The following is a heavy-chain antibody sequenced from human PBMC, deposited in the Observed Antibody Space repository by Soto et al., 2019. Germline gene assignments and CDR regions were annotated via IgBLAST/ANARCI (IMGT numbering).Heavy chain of an antibody. V-gene: IGHV1-3*01. J-gene: IGHJ4*02. CDR2: INAGNGNT. CDR3: ARGVGQFVY. Sequence: QVQLVQSGAEVKKPGASVKVSCKASGYTFSKYAMHWVRQAPGQRLEWMGWINAGNGNTKYSQRFQGRVTITRDTSASTAYVEPSSLRSEDTAVYYCARGVGQFVYWGQGTLVTVSS. D-gene: IGHD3-10*01. CDR1: GYTFSKYA.